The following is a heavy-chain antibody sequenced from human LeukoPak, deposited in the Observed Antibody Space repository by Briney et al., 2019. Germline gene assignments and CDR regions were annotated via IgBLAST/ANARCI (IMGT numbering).Heavy chain of an antibody. Sequence: GGSLRLSCAASGFTFSTYSMKWVRQAPGKGLEWVSYISDSGAMYYADSVRGRFTISRENAQNSLFLQMNSLRAEDPAVYYCARDGGYSGYDADCWGQGTLVTVSS. V-gene: IGHV3-48*01. CDR3: ARDGGYSGYDADC. J-gene: IGHJ4*02. CDR1: GFTFSTYS. D-gene: IGHD5-12*01. CDR2: ISDSGAM.